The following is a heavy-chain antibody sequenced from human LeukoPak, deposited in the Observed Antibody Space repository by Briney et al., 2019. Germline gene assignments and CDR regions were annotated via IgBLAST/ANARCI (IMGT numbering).Heavy chain of an antibody. CDR2: ISSSSSYI. J-gene: IGHJ4*02. D-gene: IGHD5-24*01. V-gene: IGHV3-21*01. CDR3: ARDGYTNGGFDY. Sequence: GGSLRLSCAASGFTFSSYSMNWVRQAPGKGLGWVSSISSSSSYIYYADSVKGRFTISRDNAKNSLYLQMNSLRAEDTAVYYCARDGYTNGGFDYWGQGTLVTISS. CDR1: GFTFSSYS.